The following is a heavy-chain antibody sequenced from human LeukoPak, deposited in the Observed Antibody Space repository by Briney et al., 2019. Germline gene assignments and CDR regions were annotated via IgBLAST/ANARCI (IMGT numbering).Heavy chain of an antibody. Sequence: SETLSLTCTVSGGSISSSSYYWGWIRQPPGKGLEWIGSIYYSGSTYYNPSLKSRVTISVDTSKNQFSLKLSSVTAADTAVYYCTRPSYDILTGYSMGIGYWGQGTLVTVSS. J-gene: IGHJ4*02. CDR3: TRPSYDILTGYSMGIGY. V-gene: IGHV4-39*01. D-gene: IGHD3-9*01. CDR1: GGSISSSSYY. CDR2: IYYSGST.